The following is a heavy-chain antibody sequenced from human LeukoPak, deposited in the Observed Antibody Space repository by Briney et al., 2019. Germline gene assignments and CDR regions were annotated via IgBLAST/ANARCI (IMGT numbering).Heavy chain of an antibody. D-gene: IGHD6-6*01. V-gene: IGHV3-48*01. CDR1: GFIFSNYG. Sequence: GGSLRLSCTASGFIFSNYGMNWVRQAPGKGLEWVAYIGSNRKSIDYADSVKGRFTISRDNAQNSLFLQMNGLRAEDTAVYYCARGGAARPDYWGQGTMVTVFS. CDR2: IGSNRKSI. CDR3: ARGGAARPDY. J-gene: IGHJ4*02.